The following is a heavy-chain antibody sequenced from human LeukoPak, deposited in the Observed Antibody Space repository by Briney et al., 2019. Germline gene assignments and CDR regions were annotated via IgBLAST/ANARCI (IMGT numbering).Heavy chain of an antibody. CDR2: ISGSGGST. J-gene: IGHJ4*02. V-gene: IGHV3-23*01. Sequence: GGSLRLSCAASGFTFSNYAMSWVRQAPGKGLECVSGISGSGGSTYYADSLKGRFTTSRVNAKNSLHLQMNSLRAEDTAVYYCARGSGVQVWSSLDYWGQGTLVTVSS. CDR3: ARGSGVQVWSSLDY. CDR1: GFTFSNYA. D-gene: IGHD5-18*01.